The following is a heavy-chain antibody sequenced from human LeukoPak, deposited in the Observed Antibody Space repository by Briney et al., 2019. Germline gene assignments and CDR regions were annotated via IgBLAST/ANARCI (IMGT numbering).Heavy chain of an antibody. CDR3: AKGPRTVRFGDRHKGMFDY. CDR2: ISGSGDKS. V-gene: IGHV3-23*01. CDR1: GFTFGSYG. Sequence: GGSLRLSCAASGFTFGSYGMNWVRQAPGKGLEWVSVISGSGDKSYYTDSVKGRFTVSRDNSKNTVYLQMNSLRAEDTAGYYCAKGPRTVRFGDRHKGMFDYWAREPWSPSPQ. D-gene: IGHD3-16*01. J-gene: IGHJ4*02.